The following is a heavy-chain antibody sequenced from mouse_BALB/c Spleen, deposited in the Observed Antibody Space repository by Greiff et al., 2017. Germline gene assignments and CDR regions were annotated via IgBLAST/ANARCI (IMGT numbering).Heavy chain of an antibody. Sequence: DVKLVESGGGLVRPGGSMKLSCVASGFTFSNYWMNWVRQSPEKGLEWVAEIRLKSNNYATHYAESVKGRFTISRDDSKSSVYLQMNNLRAEDTGIYYCTRYGNYDAMDYWGQGTSVTVSS. D-gene: IGHD2-1*01. CDR3: TRYGNYDAMDY. CDR1: GFTFSNYW. CDR2: IRLKSNNYAT. J-gene: IGHJ4*01. V-gene: IGHV6-6*02.